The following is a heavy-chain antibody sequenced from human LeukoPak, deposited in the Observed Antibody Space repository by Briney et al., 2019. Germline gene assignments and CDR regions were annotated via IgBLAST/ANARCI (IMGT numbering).Heavy chain of an antibody. CDR3: AKDGVGRYPYYMDV. J-gene: IGHJ6*03. V-gene: IGHV3-21*03. CDR2: ISSSSSYI. CDR1: GFTFSSYS. D-gene: IGHD1-26*01. Sequence: PGGSLRLSCAASGFTFSSYSMNWVRQAPGKGLEWVSSISSSSSYIYYADSVKGRFTISRDNSKKTLYLQMNSLRAEDTAVYYCAKDGVGRYPYYMDVWGKGTTVTIFS.